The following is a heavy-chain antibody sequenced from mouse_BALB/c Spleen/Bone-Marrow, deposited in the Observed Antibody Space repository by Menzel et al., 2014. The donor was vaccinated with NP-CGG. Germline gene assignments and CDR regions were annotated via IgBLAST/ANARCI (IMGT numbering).Heavy chain of an antibody. J-gene: IGHJ1*01. CDR3: ARGGNSYDGYGYFDV. Sequence: VQLQQSGAELVKPGASVKLSCKASGYTFTSYWMHWVKQRPGQGLEWIGEIDPSDSYTNYNQKFKGKAKLTVDKSSSTAYTQRSSLTSEDSAVYYCARGGNSYDGYGYFDVWGAGTTVTVSS. CDR2: IDPSDSYT. D-gene: IGHD2-12*01. V-gene: IGHV1-69*02. CDR1: GYTFTSYW.